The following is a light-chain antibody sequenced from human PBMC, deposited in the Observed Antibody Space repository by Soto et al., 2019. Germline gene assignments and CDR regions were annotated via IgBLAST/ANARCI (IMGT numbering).Light chain of an antibody. J-gene: IGKJ1*01. CDR2: AAS. Sequence: DIQMTQSPSTLSASVGDRVTITCRASQSISSWLAWYQQKPGTAPKLLIYAASTLESGVPSRFSGSRSGTEFTLTVSSLQPDDFATYYCQQYFTYSWTFGQGTKVDIK. CDR3: QQYFTYSWT. CDR1: QSISSW. V-gene: IGKV1-5*03.